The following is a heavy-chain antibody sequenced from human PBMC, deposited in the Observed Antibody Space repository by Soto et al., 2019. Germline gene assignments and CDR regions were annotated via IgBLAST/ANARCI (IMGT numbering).Heavy chain of an antibody. J-gene: IGHJ4*02. CDR2: ISGDGGTT. V-gene: IGHV3-23*01. D-gene: IGHD3-10*01. CDR3: VKDGSRGPYGNNYYGS. Sequence: PVGSLRLSCASSVFIFSSYAMSCVRHSPGKWLEWVSGISGDGGTTWYADSVKGRFTISRDNSKNTLYVQLSSLRVEDTAVYYCVKDGSRGPYGNNYYGSWGQGTLVTVS. CDR1: VFIFSSYA.